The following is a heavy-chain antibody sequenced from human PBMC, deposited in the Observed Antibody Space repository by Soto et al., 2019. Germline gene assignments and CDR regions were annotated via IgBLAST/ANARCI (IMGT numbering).Heavy chain of an antibody. CDR1: GFTFDEYG. D-gene: IGHD3-22*01. Sequence: EEQLVESGGGLVQPGRSLRLSCAASGFTFDEYGMHWVRQGPGKGLEWVSGINWNGGEIGYADSVKGRFTISRDNAKNSLYLQMNTLRVEDTAVYYCAKTRLYDNNEYHRDGFDVWGPGTAVTVSS. J-gene: IGHJ3*01. CDR3: AKTRLYDNNEYHRDGFDV. V-gene: IGHV3-9*01. CDR2: INWNGGEI.